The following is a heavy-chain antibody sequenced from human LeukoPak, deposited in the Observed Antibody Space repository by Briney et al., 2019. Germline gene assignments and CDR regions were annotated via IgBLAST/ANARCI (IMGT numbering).Heavy chain of an antibody. V-gene: IGHV1-8*03. CDR2: MNPNSGNT. D-gene: IGHD3-22*01. CDR3: ARTDQDYYDSAGFDY. Sequence: ASVKVSCKASGYTFTSYDITWVRQATGQGLEWMGWMNPNSGNTGYAQKFQGRVTITRNTSISTAYMELSSLRSEDTAVYYCARTDQDYYDSAGFDYWGQGTLVTVSS. CDR1: GYTFTSYD. J-gene: IGHJ4*02.